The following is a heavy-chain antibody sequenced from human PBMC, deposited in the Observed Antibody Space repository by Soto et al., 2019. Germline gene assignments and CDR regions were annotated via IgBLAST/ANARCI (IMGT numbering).Heavy chain of an antibody. CDR3: AVYCGGDCYPSNYYGMDV. Sequence: SATLSLTCSVSGGALSRSIWWSWVHTTPVKGLEWIGEIYHSGSTNYNPSLKSRVTISVDTSKNQFSLKLSSVTAADTAVYYGAVYCGGDCYPSNYYGMDVWGQGNTVT. V-gene: IGHV4-4*02. D-gene: IGHD2-21*02. CDR1: GGALSRSIW. CDR2: IYHSGST. J-gene: IGHJ6*02.